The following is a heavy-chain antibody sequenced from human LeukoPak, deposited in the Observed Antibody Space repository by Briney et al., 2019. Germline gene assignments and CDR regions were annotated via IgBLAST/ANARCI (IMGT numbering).Heavy chain of an antibody. V-gene: IGHV3-49*03. Sequence: GGSLRLSCRVSGFTLGDYAMSWFRQAPGKGLEWVAFIRSKVSSGTTEYAASVKGRFTISRDDSKSIVYLQMNSLRTEDTALYYCTRGVVVTAIRKVDLWGQGTLVTVSS. CDR3: TRGVVVTAIRKVDL. CDR1: GFTLGDYA. CDR2: IRSKVSSGTT. D-gene: IGHD2-21*02. J-gene: IGHJ5*02.